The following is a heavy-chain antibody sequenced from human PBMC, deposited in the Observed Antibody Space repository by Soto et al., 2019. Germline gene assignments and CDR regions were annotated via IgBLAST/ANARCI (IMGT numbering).Heavy chain of an antibody. D-gene: IGHD4-17*01. J-gene: IGHJ6*02. V-gene: IGHV1-69*13. CDR1: GGTFSSYV. CDR3: ARAPTTEGLDV. CDR2: IIPMFGTV. Sequence: GASVKVSCKASGGTFSSYVISWVRQAPGQGLEWMGGIIPMFGTVNYAQKFQGRVTINADESTSTAYMELSGLRSEDTAIYYCARAPTTEGLDVWGQGTTVTVSS.